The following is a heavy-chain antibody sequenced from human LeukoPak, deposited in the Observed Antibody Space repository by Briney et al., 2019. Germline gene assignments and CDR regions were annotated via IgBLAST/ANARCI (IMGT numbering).Heavy chain of an antibody. CDR1: GFTFSSYA. CDR3: ASLIVVVLDDAFDI. CDR2: ISYDGSNK. D-gene: IGHD2-21*01. V-gene: IGHV3-30*04. J-gene: IGHJ3*02. Sequence: GGSLRLSCAASGFTFSSYAMHWVRQAPGKGLEWVAVISYDGSNKYYADSVKGRFTISRDNSKNTLYPQMNSLRAEDTAVYYCASLIVVVLDDAFDIWGQGTMVTVSS.